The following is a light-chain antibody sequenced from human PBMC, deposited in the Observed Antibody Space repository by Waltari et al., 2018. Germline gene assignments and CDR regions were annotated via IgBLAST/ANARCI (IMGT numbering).Light chain of an antibody. V-gene: IGLV3-27*01. Sequence: SYELTRPSSLSVSPGQTARLTCSGDVLAKRYTRWFQQKPGQAPVLVIYKDSERPSGIPERFAGSSSGTTVTLTISGAQVEDEADYYCYSVDDNKRVFGGGTKLTVL. CDR2: KDS. CDR1: VLAKRY. J-gene: IGLJ2*01. CDR3: YSVDDNKRV.